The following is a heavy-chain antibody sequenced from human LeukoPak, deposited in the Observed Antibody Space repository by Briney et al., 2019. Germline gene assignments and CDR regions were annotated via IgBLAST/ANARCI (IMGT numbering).Heavy chain of an antibody. CDR3: AKGHRLYFWNGQTPFDY. J-gene: IGHJ4*02. CDR1: GFTFNNFD. CDR2: ITRSGGNT. V-gene: IGHV3-23*01. Sequence: PGGSLRLSCAASGFTFNNFDMNWVRQAPGKGLEWVSSITRSGGNTYYRDTVRGRFTISRDNSQNTLYLQMNTLRAEDTAIYYCAKGHRLYFWNGQTPFDYWGQGALVTVS. D-gene: IGHD3-3*01.